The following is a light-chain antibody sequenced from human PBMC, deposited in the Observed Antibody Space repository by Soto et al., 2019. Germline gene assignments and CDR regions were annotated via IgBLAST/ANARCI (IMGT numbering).Light chain of an antibody. V-gene: IGKV4-1*01. CDR1: QSVLYSSNNRNY. CDR2: WAS. J-gene: IGKJ4*01. CDR3: QHYYSSPIT. Sequence: DIVMIQSPDSLAVSLGERATINCKSSQSVLYSSNNRNYLVWYQQKPGQPPKLLIYWASTRESGVPARFSGIGSGTDFPLTISRLQAEDVTVYNRQHYYSSPITSAGGTKVEIK.